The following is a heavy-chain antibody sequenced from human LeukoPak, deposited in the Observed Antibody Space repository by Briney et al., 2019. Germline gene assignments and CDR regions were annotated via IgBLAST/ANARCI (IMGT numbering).Heavy chain of an antibody. J-gene: IGHJ3*02. V-gene: IGHV1-46*01. CDR3: ARIRDGYNDAYDI. Sequence: ASVKVSCKASGYTFTSYYIHLVRQAPGQGFEWMAIINPSDGSTANSQKFQGRVTMTRDTSTSTVYMELSGLRSEDTALYYCARIRDGYNDAYDIWGQGTMVTVSS. CDR1: GYTFTSYY. D-gene: IGHD5-24*01. CDR2: INPSDGST.